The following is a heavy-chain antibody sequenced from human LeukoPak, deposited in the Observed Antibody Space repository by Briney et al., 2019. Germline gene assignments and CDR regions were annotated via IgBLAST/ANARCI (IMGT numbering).Heavy chain of an antibody. CDR2: IWGGDDKT. J-gene: IGHJ5*02. CDR1: GFTFSNYA. D-gene: IGHD2-15*01. V-gene: IGHV3-23*01. Sequence: PGGSLRLSCVASGFTFSNYAMTWVRQAPGKGLEWVSGIWGGDDKTVYGEAGKGRFTISRDNSKNTLYLQMNSLRADDTAVYYCAKTQGYYDAWGQGALVTVSS. CDR3: AKTQGYYDA.